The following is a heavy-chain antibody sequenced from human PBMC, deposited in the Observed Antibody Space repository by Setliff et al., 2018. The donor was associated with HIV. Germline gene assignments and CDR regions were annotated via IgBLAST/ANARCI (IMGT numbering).Heavy chain of an antibody. J-gene: IGHJ5*02. CDR2: IYHSGST. CDR3: ARSGCSGGSCYSFDP. D-gene: IGHD2-15*01. Sequence: SETLSLTCAVSGYSISSGYYWGRIRQPPGKGLEWIGSIYHSGSTYYNPSLKSRVTISVDTSKNQFSLKLSSVTAADTAVYYCARSGCSGGSCYSFDPWGQGTLVTVS. V-gene: IGHV4-38-2*01. CDR1: GYSISSGYY.